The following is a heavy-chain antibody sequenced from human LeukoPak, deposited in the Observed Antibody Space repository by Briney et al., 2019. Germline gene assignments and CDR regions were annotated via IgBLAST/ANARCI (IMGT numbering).Heavy chain of an antibody. D-gene: IGHD6-19*01. Sequence: GRSLRLSCAASGFTFSSYGMHWVRQAPGKGLEWVAVIWYDGSNKYYADSVKGRFTISRDNSKNTLYLQMHSLRAEDTAVYYCAREGIAVQAFDYWGQGTLVTVSS. CDR3: AREGIAVQAFDY. J-gene: IGHJ4*02. V-gene: IGHV3-33*01. CDR1: GFTFSSYG. CDR2: IWYDGSNK.